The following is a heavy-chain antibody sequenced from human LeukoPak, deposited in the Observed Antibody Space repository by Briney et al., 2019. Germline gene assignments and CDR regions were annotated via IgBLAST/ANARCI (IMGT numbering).Heavy chain of an antibody. J-gene: IGHJ6*02. CDR1: GYTFTSYG. CDR2: ISAYNGNT. CDR3: ARDHPYDYVWGSYRDPYYYYGMDV. Sequence: ASVKVSCKASGYTFTSYGISWVRQAPGQGLEWMGWISAYNGNTNYAQKLQGRVTMTTDTSTSTAYMELRSLRSDDTAVYYCARDHPYDYVWGSYRDPYYYYGMDVWGQGTTVTVSS. D-gene: IGHD3-16*02. V-gene: IGHV1-18*01.